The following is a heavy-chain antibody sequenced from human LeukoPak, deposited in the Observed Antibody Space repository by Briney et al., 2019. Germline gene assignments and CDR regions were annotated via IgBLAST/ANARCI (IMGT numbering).Heavy chain of an antibody. Sequence: SETLSLTCTVSGGSVSSGGYYWSWIRQHQGKGLGWIGYIYYSGSTYYNPSLKSRVTISVDTSKNQFSLKLSSVTAADTAVYYCARGVRDSSGWYGYWGQGTLVTVSS. CDR3: ARGVRDSSGWYGY. CDR1: GGSVSSGGYY. D-gene: IGHD6-19*01. J-gene: IGHJ4*02. V-gene: IGHV4-31*03. CDR2: IYYSGST.